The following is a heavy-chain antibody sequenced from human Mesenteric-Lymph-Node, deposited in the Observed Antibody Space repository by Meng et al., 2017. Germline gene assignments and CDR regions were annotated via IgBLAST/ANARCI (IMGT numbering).Heavy chain of an antibody. J-gene: IGHJ3*02. Sequence: SETLSLTCTVPDGSIIKYYWSWIRQPAGKGLEWIGRVYSGGSNNYDPSLSSRVTMSADTSKNQLSLRLTSVTAADTGVYYCARARFRTTVVTRRGAFDTWGQGTMVTVSS. CDR3: ARARFRTTVVTRRGAFDT. CDR1: DGSIIKYY. CDR2: VYSGGSN. D-gene: IGHD4-23*01. V-gene: IGHV4-4*07.